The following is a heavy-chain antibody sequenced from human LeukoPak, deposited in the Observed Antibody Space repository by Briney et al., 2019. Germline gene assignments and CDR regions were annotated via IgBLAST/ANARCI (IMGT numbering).Heavy chain of an antibody. CDR2: ISSNGGST. V-gene: IGHV3-64*01. CDR1: GFTFSSYA. CDR3: ARTPLPIAVSAAYNWFDP. D-gene: IGHD6-19*01. Sequence: GGSLRLSCAASGFTFSSYAMHWVRQAPGKGLEYVSAISSNGGSTYYANSVKGRFTISRDNSKKTLFLIMDSLRVEDTAVYYCARTPLPIAVSAAYNWFDPWGQGAQVTVSS. J-gene: IGHJ5*02.